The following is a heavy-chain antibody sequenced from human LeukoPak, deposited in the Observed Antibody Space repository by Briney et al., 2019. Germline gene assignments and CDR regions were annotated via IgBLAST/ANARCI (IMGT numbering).Heavy chain of an antibody. J-gene: IGHJ4*02. CDR1: GGSISSDGYY. D-gene: IGHD1-26*01. Sequence: SQTLSLTCTVSGGSISSDGYYCSWIRQHPGKGLEWIGYIYYSGNTYYNPSLRSRVTISVDTSKNQFSLKLSSVTAADTAVYYCASIGGSSLEYYFDYWGQGTLVTVSS. CDR2: IYYSGNT. V-gene: IGHV4-31*03. CDR3: ASIGGSSLEYYFDY.